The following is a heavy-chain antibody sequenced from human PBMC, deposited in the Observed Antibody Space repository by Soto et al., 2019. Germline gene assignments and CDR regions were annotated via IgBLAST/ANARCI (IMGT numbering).Heavy chain of an antibody. D-gene: IGHD3-22*01. J-gene: IGHJ4*02. V-gene: IGHV1-69*06. CDR1: GGTFSSYA. CDR2: IIPIFGTA. CDR3: ARDSPYYYDSSGYPPFDY. Sequence: SVKVSCKASGGTFSSYAIGWVRQAPGQGLEWMGGIIPIFGTANYAQKFQGRVTITADKSTSTAYMELSSLRSEDTAVYYCARDSPYYYDSSGYPPFDYWGQGTLVTVS.